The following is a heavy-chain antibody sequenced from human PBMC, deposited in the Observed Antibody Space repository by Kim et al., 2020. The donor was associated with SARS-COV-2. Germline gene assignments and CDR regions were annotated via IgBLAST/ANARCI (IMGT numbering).Heavy chain of an antibody. V-gene: IGHV3-23*05. CDR3: LAGFRGY. D-gene: IGHD3-10*01. Sequence: RSGTRTHDASSLKGRFTISRDNSRNTLYLQVNSLRAEDTAVYFCLAGFRGYWGQGTLVTVSS. CDR2: RSGTRT. J-gene: IGHJ4*02.